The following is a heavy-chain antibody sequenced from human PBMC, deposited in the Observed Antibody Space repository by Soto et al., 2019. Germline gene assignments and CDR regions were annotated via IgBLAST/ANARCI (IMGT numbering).Heavy chain of an antibody. CDR1: GGSISSGRYY. CDR3: ARTIRGVLIDY. V-gene: IGHV4-31*03. CDR2: IHYSGST. D-gene: IGHD3-10*01. Sequence: PSETLSLTCTVSGGSISSGRYYWSWIRQHPEKGLEWIGNIHYSGSTYYSPSLKSRLIISIDTSKNQFSLKLSSVTAADTAVYYCARTIRGVLIDYWGQGTLVTVSS. J-gene: IGHJ4*02.